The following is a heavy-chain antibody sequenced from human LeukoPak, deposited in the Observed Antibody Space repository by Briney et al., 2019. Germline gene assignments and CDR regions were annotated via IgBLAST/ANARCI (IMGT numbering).Heavy chain of an antibody. Sequence: GGSLRLSCAASGFTFSSYAMHWVRQAPGKGLEWVSVIYSGGSTYYADSVKGRFTISRDNSKNTLYLQINSLRAEDTAVYYCAKEAVYYYDSYYFDYWGQGTLVTVSS. CDR3: AKEAVYYYDSYYFDY. J-gene: IGHJ4*02. D-gene: IGHD3-22*01. V-gene: IGHV3-23*03. CDR2: IYSGGST. CDR1: GFTFSSYA.